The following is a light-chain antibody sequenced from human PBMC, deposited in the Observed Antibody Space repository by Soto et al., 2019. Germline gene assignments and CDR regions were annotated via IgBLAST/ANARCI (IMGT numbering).Light chain of an antibody. CDR3: QQYDIIPIT. V-gene: IGKV1-33*01. CDR2: DAS. J-gene: IGKJ5*01. CDR1: RDINIY. Sequence: DIQMTQSPSSLFASVVDRVTITCQATRDINIYLNWYQQKAGKAPNLLIYDASNLEIGVPSRFSGSGSGTHFTFTISSLQTEDIGTYYCQQYDIIPITSGRGTRLENK.